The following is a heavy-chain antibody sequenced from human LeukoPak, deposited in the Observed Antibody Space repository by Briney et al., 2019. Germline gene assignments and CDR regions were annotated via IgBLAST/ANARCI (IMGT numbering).Heavy chain of an antibody. Sequence: GGSLRLSCAASGFTFDDHWMSWVRQAPGKGLEWVATIKEDGSEKEYVDSVKGRFTISRDNARNSLYLQMNSLRAEDTAVYFCARGQVALPAMTTRIHDWYFDLWGRGTLVRVSS. D-gene: IGHD5-12*01. J-gene: IGHJ2*01. V-gene: IGHV3-7*03. CDR2: IKEDGSEK. CDR3: ARGQVALPAMTTRIHDWYFDL. CDR1: GFTFDDHW.